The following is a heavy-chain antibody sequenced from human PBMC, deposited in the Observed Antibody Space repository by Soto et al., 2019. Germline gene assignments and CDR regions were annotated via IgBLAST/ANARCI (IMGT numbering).Heavy chain of an antibody. CDR1: GYTFTSYD. Sequence: ASVKVSCKAPGYTFTSYDINWVRQATGQGLEWMGWMNPNSGNTGYAQKFQGGVTMTRNTSISTAYMELSSLRSEDTAVYYCARVHSSYYYGSFEYWGQGTLVTVSS. CDR3: ARVHSSYYYGSFEY. CDR2: MNPNSGNT. D-gene: IGHD3-10*01. V-gene: IGHV1-8*01. J-gene: IGHJ4*02.